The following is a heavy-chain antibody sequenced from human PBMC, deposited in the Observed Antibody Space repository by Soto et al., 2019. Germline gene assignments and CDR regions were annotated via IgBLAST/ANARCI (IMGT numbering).Heavy chain of an antibody. CDR2: ISGSGETP. CDR1: GFTFSNYP. Sequence: EVQLLESGGGLVQPGGSLRLSCAASGFTFSNYPMSWVPQAPGKGLEWVSGISGSGETPYYADSVKGRFTISRDNSKNTLYLQINSLRAEDTAIYFCAKKYRGNYPFDNWGQGTLVTVSS. V-gene: IGHV3-23*01. J-gene: IGHJ4*02. CDR3: AKKYRGNYPFDN. D-gene: IGHD1-26*01.